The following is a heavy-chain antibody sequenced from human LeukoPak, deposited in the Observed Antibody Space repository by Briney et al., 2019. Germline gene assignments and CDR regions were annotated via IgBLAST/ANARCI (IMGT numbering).Heavy chain of an antibody. V-gene: IGHV1-69*13. J-gene: IGHJ4*02. CDR3: ARARRYSSSEFDY. CDR1: GCTFSSYA. CDR2: INPIFSTA. D-gene: IGHD6-6*01. Sequence: SVTVSCXASGCTFSSYAISWVRQAPGQGLEWMGGINPIFSTANYDQKFQSRVTITADESTSTAYMELSSLRSEDTAVYYCARARRYSSSEFDYWGQGTLVTVSS.